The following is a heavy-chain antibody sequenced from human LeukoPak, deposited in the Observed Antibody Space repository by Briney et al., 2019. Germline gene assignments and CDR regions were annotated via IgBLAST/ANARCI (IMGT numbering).Heavy chain of an antibody. V-gene: IGHV3-48*04. CDR3: ARSGYCTRTSCLNGRGAFDI. Sequence: PGRSLRLSCAASGFTFSSYSMNWVRQAPGKGLEWVSYISSSSSTIYYADSVKGRFTISRDNAKNSLYLQMISLRPEDTAVYYCARSGYCTRTSCLNGRGAFDIWGQGTMVTVSS. CDR2: ISSSSSTI. J-gene: IGHJ3*02. CDR1: GFTFSSYS. D-gene: IGHD2-2*01.